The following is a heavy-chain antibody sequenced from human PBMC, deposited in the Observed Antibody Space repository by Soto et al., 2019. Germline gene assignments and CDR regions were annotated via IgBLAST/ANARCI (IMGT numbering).Heavy chain of an antibody. Sequence: SETLSLTCTVSGGSISSYYWSWIRQPPGKGLEWIGYIYYSGSTYYNPSLKSRVTISVDTSKNQFSLKLSSVTAADTAVYYCASSYTITRVTDYWGQGTLVTVS. J-gene: IGHJ4*02. CDR2: IYYSGST. D-gene: IGHD6-6*01. V-gene: IGHV4-59*06. CDR1: GGSISSYY. CDR3: ASSYTITRVTDY.